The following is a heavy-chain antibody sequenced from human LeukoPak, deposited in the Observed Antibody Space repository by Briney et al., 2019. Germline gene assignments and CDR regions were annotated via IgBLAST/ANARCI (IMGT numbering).Heavy chain of an antibody. CDR1: GFTVSINY. CDR2: IYSGGST. Sequence: PGGSLRLSCAASGFTVSINYMTWVRQAPGKGLEWVSVIYSGGSTYYADSVKGRFTISRDNSKNTLYPQMNSLRPEDTAVYYCARGPYCSGGSCYSTNTFDIWGQGTMVTVSS. J-gene: IGHJ3*02. CDR3: ARGPYCSGGSCYSTNTFDI. V-gene: IGHV3-53*01. D-gene: IGHD2-15*01.